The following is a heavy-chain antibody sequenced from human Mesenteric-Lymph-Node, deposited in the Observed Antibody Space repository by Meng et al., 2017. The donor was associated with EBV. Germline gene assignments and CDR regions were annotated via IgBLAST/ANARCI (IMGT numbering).Heavy chain of an antibody. CDR1: GGSIISGGYS. CDR3: ARSAGGDYFDY. D-gene: IGHD1-26*01. V-gene: IGHV4-30-2*01. Sequence: QLQLQGSGSGLVRPSQTLSLTCAVSGGSIISGGYSWSWIRQAPGKGLEWIGFIYHSGTTYLNPSLRSRVNLSVDTSKNQFSLNLRSVSAADTAIYYCARSAGGDYFDYWGQGTLVTVSS. CDR2: IYHSGTT. J-gene: IGHJ4*02.